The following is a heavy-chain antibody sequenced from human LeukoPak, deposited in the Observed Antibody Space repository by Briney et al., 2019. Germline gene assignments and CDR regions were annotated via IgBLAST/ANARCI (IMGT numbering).Heavy chain of an antibody. Sequence: KPSETLSLTCTVSGGSISSYYWSWIRQTPGKGLEWIGYIYSSGRTNYNPSLKSRVTISADTSKNQFSLKLSSVTAADTAVYFCARDEDGMDVWGQGTAVTVSS. CDR2: IYSSGRT. V-gene: IGHV4-59*01. J-gene: IGHJ6*02. CDR3: ARDEDGMDV. CDR1: GGSISSYY.